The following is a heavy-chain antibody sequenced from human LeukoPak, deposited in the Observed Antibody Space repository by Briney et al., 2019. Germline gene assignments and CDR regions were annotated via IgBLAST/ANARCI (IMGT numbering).Heavy chain of an antibody. CDR3: STTPTKNLEWFP. Sequence: GGSLRFSCAASGFTFDDYAMHWVRQAPGKGLEWVSGISWNSGSIGYADSVKGRFTISRDNSKNTLYLQMNSLRAEDTAVYYCSTTPTKNLEWFPWGQGTLVTVS. V-gene: IGHV3-9*01. D-gene: IGHD3-3*01. J-gene: IGHJ5*02. CDR2: ISWNSGSI. CDR1: GFTFDDYA.